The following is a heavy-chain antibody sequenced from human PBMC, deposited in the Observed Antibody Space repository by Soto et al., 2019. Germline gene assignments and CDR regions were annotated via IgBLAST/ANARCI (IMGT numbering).Heavy chain of an antibody. V-gene: IGHV1-46*03. CDR3: GRVFAGNWNDDPSGGAFDI. D-gene: IGHD1-1*01. CDR2: INPSGGST. Sequence: GASVKVSCKASGYTFTSYYMHWVRQAPGQGLEWMGRINPSGGSTNYAQKFQGRVTMARGTSTSTAYMELSSLSSEDTALYYCGRVFAGNWNDDPSGGAFDIWGQGTKVTVSS. J-gene: IGHJ3*02. CDR1: GYTFTSYY.